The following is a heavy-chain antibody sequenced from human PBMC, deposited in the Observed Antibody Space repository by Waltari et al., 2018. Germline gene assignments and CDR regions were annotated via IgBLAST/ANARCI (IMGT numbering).Heavy chain of an antibody. CDR1: GGSISISSYY. V-gene: IGHV4-39*01. D-gene: IGHD6-13*01. CDR3: ARQNAGTFDP. CDR2: IYYSGST. Sequence: QLQLQESGPGLVKPSETLSLPCTVSGGSISISSYYWGWIRQPPGKGLEWIGSIYYSGSTYYNPSLKSRVTISVDTSKNQFSLKLSSVTAADTAVYYCARQNAGTFDPWGQGTLVTVSS. J-gene: IGHJ5*02.